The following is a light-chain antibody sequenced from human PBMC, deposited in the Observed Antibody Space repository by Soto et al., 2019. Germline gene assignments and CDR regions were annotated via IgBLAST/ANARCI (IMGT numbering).Light chain of an antibody. V-gene: IGKV3-20*01. Sequence: EIVLTQSPDTLSLSPGERATLSCRASQRITTFLAWYQQKPGQAPRLLIYGASSRPTGIPDRFSASGSGTEFTLTISRLEPEDFAVYYCQQYGSSLALTFGGGTKVDIK. CDR3: QQYGSSLALT. CDR1: QRITTF. CDR2: GAS. J-gene: IGKJ4*01.